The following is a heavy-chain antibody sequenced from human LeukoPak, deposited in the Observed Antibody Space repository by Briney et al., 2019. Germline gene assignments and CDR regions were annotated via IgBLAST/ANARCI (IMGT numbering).Heavy chain of an antibody. CDR2: IYSGGST. D-gene: IGHD6-19*01. CDR1: GFTVSSNY. J-gene: IGHJ6*03. Sequence: PGGSLGLSXAASGFTVSSNYMSWVRQAPGKGLEWVSVIYSGGSTYYADSVKGRFTISRDNSKNTLYLQMNSLRAEDTAVYYCAREYSSGWRYYYYYMDVWGKGTTVTVSS. CDR3: AREYSSGWRYYYYYMDV. V-gene: IGHV3-53*01.